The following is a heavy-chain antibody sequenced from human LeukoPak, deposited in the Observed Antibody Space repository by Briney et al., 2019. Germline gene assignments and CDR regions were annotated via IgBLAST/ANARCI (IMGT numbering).Heavy chain of an antibody. CDR2: ISGSGGST. CDR3: AKVTFGGVIAAEVFDY. D-gene: IGHD2-8*02. Sequence: PGGSLRLSCAASGFTFSSYSMNWVRQAPGRGLEWVSAISGSGGSTYYADSVKGRFTISRDNSKNTLYLQMNSLRAEDTAVYYCAKVTFGGVIAAEVFDYWGQGTLVTVSS. V-gene: IGHV3-23*01. J-gene: IGHJ4*02. CDR1: GFTFSSYS.